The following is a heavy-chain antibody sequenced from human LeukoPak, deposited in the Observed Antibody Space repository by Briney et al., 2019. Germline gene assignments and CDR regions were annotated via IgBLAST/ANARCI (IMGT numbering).Heavy chain of an antibody. D-gene: IGHD2-15*01. J-gene: IGHJ5*02. Sequence: GASLKDSCKTSGYTFTDYYIHWVRHAPGQGLDWMGSMNPGRGGTNYAQRFQGRVTMTRDSSNSTAYMQLSSLRSDDTADTAVYYCARGVGSSWFDPWGEGTLLTVSS. CDR3: ARGVGSSWFDP. V-gene: IGHV1-2*02. CDR2: MNPGRGGT. CDR1: GYTFTDYY.